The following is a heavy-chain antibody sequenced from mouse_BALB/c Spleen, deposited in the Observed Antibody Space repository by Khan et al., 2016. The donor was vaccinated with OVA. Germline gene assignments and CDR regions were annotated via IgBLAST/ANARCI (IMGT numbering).Heavy chain of an antibody. V-gene: IGHV3-2*02. CDR2: ISYSGNT. J-gene: IGHJ2*02. Sequence: EVKLLESGPGLVKPSQSLSLTCTVTGYSITSDYAWNWIRQFPGNKLAWMGFISYSGNTKYNPSLKSRFSITRDTSKNQFFLQLNSVTTEDTATYYCARVYGGDFDYWGQGTSLTVSS. CDR3: ARVYGGDFDY. D-gene: IGHD1-1*01. CDR1: GYSITSDYA.